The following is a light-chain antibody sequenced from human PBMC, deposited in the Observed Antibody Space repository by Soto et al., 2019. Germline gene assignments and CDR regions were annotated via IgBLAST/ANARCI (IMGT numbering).Light chain of an antibody. CDR2: KAS. Sequence: DTQMTQSPSTLSASIGDRVTITCRASQSIDSWLAWYQQKPGKAPKLLIYKASSLQTGVPSRFSGSGSGTEFTLTISSLQPDDFATYYCQYYNSYSRTFGQGTKVEVK. J-gene: IGKJ1*01. V-gene: IGKV1-5*03. CDR3: QYYNSYSRT. CDR1: QSIDSW.